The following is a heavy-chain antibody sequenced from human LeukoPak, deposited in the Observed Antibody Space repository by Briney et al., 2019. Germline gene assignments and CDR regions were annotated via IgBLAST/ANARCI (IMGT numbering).Heavy chain of an antibody. J-gene: IGHJ4*02. Sequence: SETLSLNCTVSGDSISSYYWSWIRQPPGKGLEWIGYIYYSGSTDYNPSLKSRVTISVDTSKNQFSLKLSSVTAADTAVYYCARGGTIFPPATYYFDYWGQGTLVTVSS. CDR2: IYYSGST. V-gene: IGHV4-59*01. CDR3: ARGGTIFPPATYYFDY. CDR1: GDSISSYY. D-gene: IGHD3-9*01.